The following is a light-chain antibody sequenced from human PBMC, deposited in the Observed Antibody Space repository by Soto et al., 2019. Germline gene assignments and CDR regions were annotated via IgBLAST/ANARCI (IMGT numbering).Light chain of an antibody. CDR1: QTISSW. V-gene: IGKV1-5*03. J-gene: IGKJ1*01. CDR2: KAS. Sequence: DIHMTQSPSTLSGSVGDRVTITCRASQTISSWLAWYQQKPGKAPKLLIYKASTLKSGVPSRFSGSGSGTEFALTISSLQPADFATYYCQQYETYSWTFGQGTKVDIK. CDR3: QQYETYSWT.